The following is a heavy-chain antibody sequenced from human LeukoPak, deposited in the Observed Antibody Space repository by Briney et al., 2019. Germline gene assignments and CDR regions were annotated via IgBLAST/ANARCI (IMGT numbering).Heavy chain of an antibody. CDR1: GGSIGSDP. CDR3: VRGANL. D-gene: IGHD5-12*01. J-gene: IGHJ5*02. CDR2: IFYSGST. Sequence: SETLSLTCTVSGGSIGSDPWNWIRRAPGNRLEWIGNIFYSGSTNYNPSLKSRVTISIDTSKNQFSLRLTSMTAADSAVYYCVRGANLWGQGILVTVSS. V-gene: IGHV4-59*01.